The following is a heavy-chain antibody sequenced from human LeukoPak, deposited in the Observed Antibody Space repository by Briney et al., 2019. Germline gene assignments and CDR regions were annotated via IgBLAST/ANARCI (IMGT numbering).Heavy chain of an antibody. V-gene: IGHV3-23*01. J-gene: IGHJ5*02. CDR2: ISGSGGST. CDR1: GFTFSSYA. Sequence: GGSLRLSCAASGFTFSSYAMSWIRQAPGKGLEWVSAISGSGGSTYYADSVKGRFTISRDNSKNTLYLQMNSLRAEDTAVYYCAVATGAAADFSSGFDPWGQGTLVTVSS. CDR3: AVATGAAADFSSGFDP. D-gene: IGHD6-13*01.